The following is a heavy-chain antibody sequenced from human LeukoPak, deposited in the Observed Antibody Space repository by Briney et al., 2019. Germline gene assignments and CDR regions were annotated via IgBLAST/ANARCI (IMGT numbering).Heavy chain of an antibody. V-gene: IGHV3-23*01. J-gene: IGHJ4*02. CDR2: IGARGDVT. D-gene: IGHD1-26*01. CDR3: AKVHYTASFPGSFPGRNYFDS. Sequence: PGGSLRLSCTVSGFAFSGYAMSWVRQAPGKGPGWVSSIGARGDVTYSADSVKGRFTISRDNSKRTLFLQMNSLRAEDTAVYYCAKVHYTASFPGSFPGRNYFDSWGQGSLVTVSS. CDR1: GFAFSGYA.